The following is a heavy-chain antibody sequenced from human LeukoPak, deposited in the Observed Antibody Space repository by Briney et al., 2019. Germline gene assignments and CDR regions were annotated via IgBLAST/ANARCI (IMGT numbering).Heavy chain of an antibody. Sequence: GGSLRLSCAASGFTFSSYEMNWVRQAPGKGLEWVGFIRSKAYGGTTEYAASVKGRFTISRDDSKSIAYLQMNSLKTEDTAVYYCTRDRNDYVWGSYRYLSDYWGQGTLVTVSS. CDR3: TRDRNDYVWGSYRYLSDY. D-gene: IGHD3-16*02. J-gene: IGHJ4*02. CDR1: GFTFSSYE. V-gene: IGHV3-49*04. CDR2: IRSKAYGGTT.